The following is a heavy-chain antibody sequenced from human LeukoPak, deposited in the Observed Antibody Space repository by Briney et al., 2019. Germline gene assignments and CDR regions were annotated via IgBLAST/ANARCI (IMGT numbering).Heavy chain of an antibody. CDR1: GGSIISETDY. D-gene: IGHD3-10*01. CDR2: IYYSGST. CDR3: ARNITMVDSYSFDY. J-gene: IGHJ4*02. V-gene: IGHV4-39*01. Sequence: PSETLSLTCTVSGGSIISETDYWAWIRQPLGKGLEWIGSIYYSGSTYYNPSLKSRVTISVDTSRNQFSLRLSPVTAADTAVYYCARNITMVDSYSFDYWGQGTLVTVSS.